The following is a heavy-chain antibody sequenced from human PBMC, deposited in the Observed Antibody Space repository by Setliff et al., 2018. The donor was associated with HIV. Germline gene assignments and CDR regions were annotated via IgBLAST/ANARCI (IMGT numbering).Heavy chain of an antibody. D-gene: IGHD3-3*01. Sequence: SETLSLTCTVSGGSSSSHYWSWIRQPPGKGLEWIGYIYYSGSTNYNPSLKSRVTISVDTSKNQFSLKLSSVTAADTAVYYCARLKPLEWLTYYYYYMDVWGKGTTVTVS. J-gene: IGHJ6*03. V-gene: IGHV4-59*11. CDR1: GGSSSSHY. CDR2: IYYSGST. CDR3: ARLKPLEWLTYYYYYMDV.